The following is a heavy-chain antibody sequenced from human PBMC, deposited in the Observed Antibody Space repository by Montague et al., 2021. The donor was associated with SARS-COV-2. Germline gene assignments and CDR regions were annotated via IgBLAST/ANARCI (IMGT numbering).Heavy chain of an antibody. D-gene: IGHD6-19*01. CDR1: GFTFSSYA. V-gene: IGHV3-30-3*01. J-gene: IGHJ4*02. CDR3: ASSLYSSGFYDY. Sequence: SLRLSCAASGFTFSSYAMHWVRQAPGKGLEWVAVISYDGSNKYYADSVKGRFTISRDSSKNTLYLQMNSLRAEDTAVYYCASSLYSSGFYDYWGQGTLVTVSS. CDR2: ISYDGSNK.